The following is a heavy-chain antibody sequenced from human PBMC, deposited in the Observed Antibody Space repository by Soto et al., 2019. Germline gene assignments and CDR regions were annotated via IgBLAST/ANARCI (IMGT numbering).Heavy chain of an antibody. J-gene: IGHJ3*01. CDR3: ARVRLSIAVNDALDV. CDR2: MTYDGATE. CDR1: GFSFSDYV. D-gene: IGHD3-3*02. V-gene: IGHV3-30*14. Sequence: QVHLVESGGGVVQPGRSLRLSCAVSGFSFSDYVIHWVRQAAGKGLEWVASMTYDGATEYYADAVKGRFTMSRDNSKRTMSLQMNSLRPEDTAVYYCARVRLSIAVNDALDVWGQGTTVTVSS.